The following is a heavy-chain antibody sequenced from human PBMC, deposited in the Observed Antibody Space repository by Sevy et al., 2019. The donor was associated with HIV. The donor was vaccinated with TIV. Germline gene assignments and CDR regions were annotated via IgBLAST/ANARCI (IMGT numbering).Heavy chain of an antibody. V-gene: IGHV4-59*12. J-gene: IGHJ6*02. D-gene: IGHD3-3*01. CDR3: ARRLRFLSYGMDV. CDR1: GGSISSYY. Sequence: SETLSLTCTVSGGSISSYYWSWIRQPPGKGLEWIGYIYYSGSTNYNPSLKSRVTISVDTSKNQFSLKLSSVTAADTAVYYCARRLRFLSYGMDVWGQGTTVTVS. CDR2: IYYSGST.